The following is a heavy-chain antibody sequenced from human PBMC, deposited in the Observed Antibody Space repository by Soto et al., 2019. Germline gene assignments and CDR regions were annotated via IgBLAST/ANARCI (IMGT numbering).Heavy chain of an antibody. D-gene: IGHD4-17*01. CDR1: GFTFSSYA. Sequence: QVQLVESGGGVVQPGRSLRLSCAASGFTFSSYAMHWVRQAPGKGLEWVAVISYDGSNKYYADSVKGRFTISRDNSKNTRYLRANSVRAANTAVYYCARAPTVVTPVDYYYGMDFWGQGTTVTVSS. CDR3: ARAPTVVTPVDYYYGMDF. CDR2: ISYDGSNK. V-gene: IGHV3-30-3*01. J-gene: IGHJ6*02.